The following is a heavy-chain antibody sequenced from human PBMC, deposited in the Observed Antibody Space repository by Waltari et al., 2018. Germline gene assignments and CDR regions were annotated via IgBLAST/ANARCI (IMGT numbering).Heavy chain of an antibody. CDR1: GFSFSSYG. CDR3: APMGSSRLTWTD. J-gene: IGHJ4*02. Sequence: EVQLVESGGGLVQPGGSLRLSGAASGFSFSSYGMNRVRQAPGKGLEWVAHISGGGYPIFYADSVKGRFTISRDNAKNSLFLQMNGLRAEDTAVYYCAPMGSSRLTWTDWGQGTLVTVSS. CDR2: ISGGGYPI. V-gene: IGHV3-48*01. D-gene: IGHD1-26*01.